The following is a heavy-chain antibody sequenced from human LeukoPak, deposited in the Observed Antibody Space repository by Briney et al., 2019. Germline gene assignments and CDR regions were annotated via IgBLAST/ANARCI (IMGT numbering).Heavy chain of an antibody. V-gene: IGHV2-70*01. J-gene: IGHJ6*03. CDR1: GFSLSTSGVC. CDR2: IDWDDDK. D-gene: IGHD2-21*02. CDR3: ARIQVVTAPYYYYYYMDV. Sequence: SGPALVHPTPPLTLTCTFSGFSLSTSGVCVSWIRQPPVKALEWLALIDWDDDKYYSTSLKTRLTISKDTSKNQVVLTMTNMDPVDTATYYCARIQVVTAPYYYYYYMDVWGKGTTVTVSS.